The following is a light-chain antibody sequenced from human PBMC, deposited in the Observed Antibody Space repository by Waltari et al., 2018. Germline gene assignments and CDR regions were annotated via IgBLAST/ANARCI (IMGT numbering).Light chain of an antibody. CDR2: GAS. V-gene: IGKV3-15*01. J-gene: IGKJ4*01. CDR1: QSVGSY. CDR3: QQYNSWPLT. Sequence: EVVMTQSPATLSVSPGERATLSCGACQSVGSYLVWYQQKPGQAPTLLIYGASSRATGIPARFSGSGSGTEFTLTISSLQSEDFVVYYCQQYNSWPLTFGGGTKVEIK.